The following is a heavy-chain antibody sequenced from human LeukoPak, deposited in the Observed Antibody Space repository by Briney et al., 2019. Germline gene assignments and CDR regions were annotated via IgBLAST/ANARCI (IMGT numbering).Heavy chain of an antibody. CDR2: IYTSGSS. CDR1: GGSISSYY. Sequence: SETLSLTCSVSGGSISSYYWSWIRQPAGKGLEGIGRIYTSGSSNYNPSLESRVTISVDTSKSQISLKLTSVTAADTAVYYCARGQSGDRRYFDYWGQGTLVTVSS. D-gene: IGHD1-14*01. CDR3: ARGQSGDRRYFDY. V-gene: IGHV4-4*07. J-gene: IGHJ4*02.